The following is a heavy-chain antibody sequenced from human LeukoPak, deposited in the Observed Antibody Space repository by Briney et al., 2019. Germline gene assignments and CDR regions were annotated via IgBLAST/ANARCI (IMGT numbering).Heavy chain of an antibody. Sequence: LSFTCTVSGGSISSYYWSWIRQAPGKGLEWVSYISSSGSTIYYADSVKGRFTISRDNAKNSLYLQMNSLRAEDTAVYYCARVVGYGMDVWGQGTTVTVSS. CDR1: GGSISSYY. J-gene: IGHJ6*02. D-gene: IGHD1-26*01. V-gene: IGHV3-11*01. CDR2: ISSSGSTI. CDR3: ARVVGYGMDV.